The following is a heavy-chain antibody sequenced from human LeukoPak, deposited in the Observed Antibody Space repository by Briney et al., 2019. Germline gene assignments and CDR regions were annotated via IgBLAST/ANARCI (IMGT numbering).Heavy chain of an antibody. Sequence: SGTLSLTCAVYGWSFIGHYWSWVRQPPGKGLEWIGEIIHGGDTTYNPSLKSRVTISTDKSKNQFFLTLSSVTAADTAVYYCARGVGRGGSDFDFWGQGTLVTVSS. CDR3: ARGVGRGGSDFDF. J-gene: IGHJ4*02. CDR1: GWSFIGHY. V-gene: IGHV4-34*01. CDR2: IIHGGDT.